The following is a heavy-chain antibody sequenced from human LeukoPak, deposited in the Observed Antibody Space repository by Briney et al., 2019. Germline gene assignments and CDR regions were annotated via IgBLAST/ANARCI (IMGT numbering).Heavy chain of an antibody. J-gene: IGHJ4*02. Sequence: ASVKVSCKASGYTFTSYDINWVRQATGQGLEWMGWMNPNSGNTGYAQKFQGRVTTTRNTSISTAYMELSSLRSEDTAVYYCARSTQIAAAGDNWGQGTLVTVSS. CDR3: ARSTQIAAAGDN. CDR1: GYTFTSYD. V-gene: IGHV1-8*01. D-gene: IGHD6-13*01. CDR2: MNPNSGNT.